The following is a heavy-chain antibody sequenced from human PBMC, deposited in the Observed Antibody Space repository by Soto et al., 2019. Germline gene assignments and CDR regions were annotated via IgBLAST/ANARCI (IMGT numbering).Heavy chain of an antibody. CDR1: GFTVNSNY. V-gene: IGHV3-53*02. D-gene: IGHD1-26*01. J-gene: IGHJ6*02. Sequence: EVQVLATGGGLIQPGGSLRLSCAASGFTVNSNYMSWVRQAPGEGLQWVSITNTGGTTYYADSVKGRFTVSRDNSKKPLYLKINSMRAEDTAVYYCAKGDGFILAVWGQGTTVSVSS. CDR2: TNTGGTT. CDR3: AKGDGFILAV.